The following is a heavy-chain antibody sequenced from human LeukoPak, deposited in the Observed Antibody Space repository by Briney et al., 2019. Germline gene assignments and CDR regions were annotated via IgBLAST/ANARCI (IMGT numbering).Heavy chain of an antibody. J-gene: IGHJ4*02. CDR1: GFTFSSYW. Sequence: GGSLRLSCAASGFTFSSYWMHWVRQAPGKGLVWVSRINSDGSSTSYADSVKGRFTISRDNAKNTLYLQMNSLRAEDTAVYYCARTQGRFYGSGSYEGFDYWGQGTLVTVST. V-gene: IGHV3-74*01. D-gene: IGHD3-10*01. CDR3: ARTQGRFYGSGSYEGFDY. CDR2: INSDGSST.